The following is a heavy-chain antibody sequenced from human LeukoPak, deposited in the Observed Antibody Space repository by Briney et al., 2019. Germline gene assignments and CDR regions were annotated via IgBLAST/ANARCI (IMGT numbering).Heavy chain of an antibody. CDR3: ARVVAVAGTVSDY. CDR1: GYTLTELS. CDR2: FDPEDGET. D-gene: IGHD6-19*01. Sequence: GASVKVSCEVSGYTLTELSMHWVRQAPGKGLEWMGGFDPEDGETIYAQKFQGRVTMTEDTSTDTAYVELSSLRSEGTAVYYCARVVAVAGTVSDYWGQGTLVTVSS. V-gene: IGHV1-24*01. J-gene: IGHJ4*02.